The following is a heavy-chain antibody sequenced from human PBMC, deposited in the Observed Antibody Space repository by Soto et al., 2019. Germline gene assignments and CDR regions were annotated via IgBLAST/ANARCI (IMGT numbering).Heavy chain of an antibody. J-gene: IGHJ3*02. CDR1: GYTFTSYG. Sequence: ASVKVSCKASGYTFTSYGISWVRQAPGQGLEWMGWISAYNGNTNYAQKLQGRGTMTTDTSTSTAYMELRSLRSDDTAVYYCARIRYSSSWTPPPLDAFDIWGQGTMVTVAS. V-gene: IGHV1-18*01. CDR3: ARIRYSSSWTPPPLDAFDI. D-gene: IGHD6-13*01. CDR2: ISAYNGNT.